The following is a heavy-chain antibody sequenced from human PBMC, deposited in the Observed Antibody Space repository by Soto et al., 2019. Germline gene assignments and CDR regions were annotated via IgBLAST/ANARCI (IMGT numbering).Heavy chain of an antibody. CDR1: GFTFSDYA. Sequence: GGSLRLSCTASGFTFSDYAMTWVRQAPGRGLEWVSTISGGSSVTYYGDSVKGRFTISRDNAKKTLFLQLNRLSAEDTATYYCAKVLSKNYYYPFDFWGQGTQVTVSS. V-gene: IGHV3-23*01. J-gene: IGHJ4*02. CDR3: AKVLSKNYYYPFDF. CDR2: ISGGSSVT. D-gene: IGHD3-10*01.